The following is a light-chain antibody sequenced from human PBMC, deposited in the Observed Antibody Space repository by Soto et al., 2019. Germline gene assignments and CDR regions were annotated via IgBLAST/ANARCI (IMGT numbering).Light chain of an antibody. Sequence: EIVLTQSPATLSGSPGERAALSCRTSQSVSSGLAWYQQKPGQAPRLLIYAASTRATGIPARFSGSGSGTEFTLTISSLQSEDSAIYYCHQYDNWPRTFGQGTKVDI. J-gene: IGKJ1*01. CDR2: AAS. CDR1: QSVSSG. CDR3: HQYDNWPRT. V-gene: IGKV3-15*01.